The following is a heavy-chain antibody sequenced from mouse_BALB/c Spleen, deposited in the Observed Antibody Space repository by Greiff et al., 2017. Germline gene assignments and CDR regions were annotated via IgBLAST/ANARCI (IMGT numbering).Heavy chain of an antibody. D-gene: IGHD2-13*01. CDR2: IDPENGNT. Sequence: EVQLQQSGAELVRPGALVKLSCKASGFTIKDYYMHWVKQRPEQGLEWIGWIDPENGNTIYDPKFQGKASITADTSSNTAYLQLSSLTSEDTAVYYCAREGDRMDDWGQGTSVTVAA. CDR1: GFTIKDYY. J-gene: IGHJ4*01. V-gene: IGHV14-1*02. CDR3: AREGDRMDD.